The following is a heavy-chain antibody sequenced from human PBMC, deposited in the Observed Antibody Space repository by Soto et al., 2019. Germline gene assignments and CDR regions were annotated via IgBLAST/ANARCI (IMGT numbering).Heavy chain of an antibody. CDR2: INTDGSSA. CDR3: VRGGGTGKACPGCD. Sequence: EVQLVESGGGLVQPGGSLRLSCAASGFIFSSYWMHWVRQAPGKGLVWVSRINTDGSSANYADSVKGRFTISRDNAKNTRYLQMNSLRAEDTAVYYCVRGGGTGKACPGCDWGQGTLVTVSA. V-gene: IGHV3-74*01. D-gene: IGHD1-1*01. CDR1: GFIFSSYW. J-gene: IGHJ4*02.